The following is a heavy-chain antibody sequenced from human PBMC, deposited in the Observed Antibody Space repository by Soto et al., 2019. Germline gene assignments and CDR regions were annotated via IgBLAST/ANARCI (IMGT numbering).Heavy chain of an antibody. CDR2: IYYSGST. CDR3: ARHYYSSGWYFYYGMDV. V-gene: IGHV4-59*08. CDR1: GGSISSYY. D-gene: IGHD6-19*01. J-gene: IGHJ6*02. Sequence: SETLSLTCTVSGGSISSYYWSWIRQPPGKGLEWIGYIYYSGSTNYNPSLKSRVTISVDTSKNQFPLKLSSVTAADTAVYYCARHYYSSGWYFYYGMDVWGQGTTVTVSS.